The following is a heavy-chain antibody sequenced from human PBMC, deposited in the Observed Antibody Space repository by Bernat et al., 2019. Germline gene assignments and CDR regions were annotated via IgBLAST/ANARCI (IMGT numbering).Heavy chain of an antibody. J-gene: IGHJ6*02. CDR3: AREFVTIFGVNYYQYGMDV. V-gene: IGHV3-74*01. CDR2: INSDGSGT. Sequence: EVQLVESGGGLVQPGGSLRLSCAASGFTFCSYWMHWVRQAPGKGLVWVSRINSDGSGTRYADSVKGRFTISGDNAKNTLYLQMNNLRAEDTAVYYCAREFVTIFGVNYYQYGMDVWGQGTTVTVSS. D-gene: IGHD3-3*01. CDR1: GFTFCSYW.